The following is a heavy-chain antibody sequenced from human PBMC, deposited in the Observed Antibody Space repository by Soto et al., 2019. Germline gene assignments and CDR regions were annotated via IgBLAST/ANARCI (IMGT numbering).Heavy chain of an antibody. D-gene: IGHD3-3*01. Sequence: GGSLRLSCAASGFTFSSYGMHWVRQAPGKGLEWVAVISYDGSNKYYADSVKGRFTISRDNSKNTLYLQMNSLRAEDTAVYYCASRRDVYDFWSGYHHERFDYWGQGTLVTVSS. J-gene: IGHJ4*02. CDR2: ISYDGSNK. CDR3: ASRRDVYDFWSGYHHERFDY. V-gene: IGHV3-30*03. CDR1: GFTFSSYG.